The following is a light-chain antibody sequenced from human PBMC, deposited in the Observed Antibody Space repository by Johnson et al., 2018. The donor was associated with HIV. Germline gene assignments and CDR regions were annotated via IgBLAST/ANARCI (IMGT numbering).Light chain of an antibody. CDR1: SSNIGNNY. V-gene: IGLV1-51*02. Sequence: QSVLTQPPSVSAAPGQKVTISCSGSSSNIGNNYVSWYQQLPGTAPKLLIYESNKRPSGIPDRFSGSKSGTSATLGITGLQTGDEADYYCGTWDDSLSALYCVGTGHKVTVL. CDR2: ESN. CDR3: GTWDDSLSALYC. J-gene: IGLJ1*01.